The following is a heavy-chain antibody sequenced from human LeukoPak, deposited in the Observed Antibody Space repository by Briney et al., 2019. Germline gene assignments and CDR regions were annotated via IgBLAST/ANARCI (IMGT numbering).Heavy chain of an antibody. J-gene: IGHJ4*02. CDR2: IYYSGST. CDR3: AVGVLRYFDWSPGTDY. CDR1: GGSISSYSYY. V-gene: IGHV4-39*07. Sequence: SETLSLTCTVSGGSISSYSYYWGWIRQPPGKGLEWIGSIYYSGSTYYNPSLKSRVTISVDTSKNQFSLKLSSVTAADTAVYYCAVGVLRYFDWSPGTDYWGQGTLVTVSS. D-gene: IGHD3-9*01.